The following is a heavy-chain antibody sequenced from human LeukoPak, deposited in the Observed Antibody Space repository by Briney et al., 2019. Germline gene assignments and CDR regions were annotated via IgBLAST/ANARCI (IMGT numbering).Heavy chain of an antibody. CDR3: ARDHQIAAAIYYFDY. D-gene: IGHD6-13*01. CDR2: TANDGRDK. J-gene: IGHJ4*02. V-gene: IGHV3-30*01. CDR1: GFTFNNYA. Sequence: GGSLRLSCAASGFTFNNYAMHWVRQAPGKGLDWVAVTANDGRDKHYADSAKGRFTISRDNSKNTLYLQMNSLRSEDTAVYYCARDHQIAAAIYYFDYWGQGTLVTVSS.